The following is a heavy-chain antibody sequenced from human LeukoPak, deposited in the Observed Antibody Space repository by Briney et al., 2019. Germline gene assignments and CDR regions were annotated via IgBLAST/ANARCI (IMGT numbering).Heavy chain of an antibody. J-gene: IGHJ1*01. V-gene: IGHV3-30-3*01. Sequence: PGGSLRLSCAASGLTFSSYAMHWVRQAPGKGLEWVAVISYDENNKYYADSVKGRFTISRDNSKNTLYLQMNSLRAEDTAVYYSERRACDSRWGRDFQHWGQGTLVTVSS. CDR1: GLTFSSYA. CDR2: ISYDENNK. D-gene: IGHD3-22*01. CDR3: ERRACDSRWGRDFQH.